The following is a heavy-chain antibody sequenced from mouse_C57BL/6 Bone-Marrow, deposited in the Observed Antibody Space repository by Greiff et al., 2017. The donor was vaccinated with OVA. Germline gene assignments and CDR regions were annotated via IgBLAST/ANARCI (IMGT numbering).Heavy chain of an antibody. CDR3: VRGLRNFDY. J-gene: IGHJ2*01. Sequence: EVKLMESGGGLVQPKGSLKLSCAASGFSFNTYAMNWVRQAPGKGLEWVARIRSKSNNYATYYADSVKDRFTISRDDSESMLYLQMNNLKTEDTAMYYCVRGLRNFDYWGQGTTLTVSS. V-gene: IGHV10-1*01. D-gene: IGHD1-1*01. CDR1: GFSFNTYA. CDR2: IRSKSNNYAT.